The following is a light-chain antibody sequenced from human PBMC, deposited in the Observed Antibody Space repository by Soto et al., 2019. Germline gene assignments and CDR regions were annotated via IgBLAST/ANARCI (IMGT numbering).Light chain of an antibody. Sequence: EIVMTQSPASLSVSPGERATLSCRASQNVGSHLAWYQQKPGQPPRLLIYGTSSRANGVPARFSGSGSGTEFTLTITSLQSEDFAVYYCQQYNDWPPLTFGGGTKVDIK. V-gene: IGKV3-15*01. CDR2: GTS. CDR1: QNVGSH. CDR3: QQYNDWPPLT. J-gene: IGKJ4*01.